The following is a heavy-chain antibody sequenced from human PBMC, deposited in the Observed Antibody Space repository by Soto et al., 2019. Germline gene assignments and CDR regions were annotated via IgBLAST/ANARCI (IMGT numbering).Heavy chain of an antibody. CDR2: FIPMLGIA. Sequence: QVQLVQSGAEVKRPGSSVKVSCKASGDSFSRSTFSWVRQAPGQGLEWMGRFIPMLGIANYAQTFQGRVTMTADKSTSTAYMDLSSLRSEDTAVYYCAGLYDDTSGNFDYWGQGTLVTVSS. CDR3: AGLYDDTSGNFDY. V-gene: IGHV1-69*02. D-gene: IGHD3-22*01. J-gene: IGHJ4*02. CDR1: GDSFSRST.